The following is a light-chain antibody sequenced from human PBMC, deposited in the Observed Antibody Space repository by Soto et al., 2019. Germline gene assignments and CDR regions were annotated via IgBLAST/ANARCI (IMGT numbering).Light chain of an antibody. V-gene: IGKV3D-15*01. CDR2: DAS. Sequence: EIVMTQSPATLSVSPGDRATLSCRASQSVDNDLAWYQQKPGQPPRLLIYDASTRATGIPARFSGSQSGTEFTLTISSLLSEDFAVYSCQQYNSYSPTFGQGTRVEIK. CDR3: QQYNSYSPT. J-gene: IGKJ1*01. CDR1: QSVDND.